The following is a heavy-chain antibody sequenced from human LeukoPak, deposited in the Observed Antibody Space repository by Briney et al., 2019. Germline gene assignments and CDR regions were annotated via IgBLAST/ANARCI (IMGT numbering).Heavy chain of an antibody. V-gene: IGHV6-1*01. CDR3: ARGLLWFGVMSYFDY. CDR1: GDSVSSNSAS. CDR2: TYYRSKWYN. Sequence: QTLSLTCAISGDSVSSNSASWKWIRQSPSSGLEWLGRTYYRSKWYNDYAVAVKSRITINPDTSKNQFSLQLNSVTPEDTAVYYCARGLLWFGVMSYFDYWGQGTLVTVSS. D-gene: IGHD3-10*01. J-gene: IGHJ4*02.